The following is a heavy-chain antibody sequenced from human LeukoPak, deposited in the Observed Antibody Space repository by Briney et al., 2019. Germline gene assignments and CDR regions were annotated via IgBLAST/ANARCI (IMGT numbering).Heavy chain of an antibody. Sequence: GGSLRLSCAASGFTFTTYSMNWVRQAPGKGLEWVSSISSSSAPYIYYADLVKGRFTISRDNAKNSLYLQMNSLRTEDTAVYYCARDQYDTWSRRGNFDSWGQGTLVIVSS. J-gene: IGHJ4*02. V-gene: IGHV3-21*01. CDR2: ISSSSAPYI. CDR1: GFTFTTYS. CDR3: ARDQYDTWSRRGNFDS. D-gene: IGHD3/OR15-3a*01.